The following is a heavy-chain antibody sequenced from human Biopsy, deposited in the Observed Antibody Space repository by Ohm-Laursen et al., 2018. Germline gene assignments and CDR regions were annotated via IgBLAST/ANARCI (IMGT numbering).Heavy chain of an antibody. CDR1: GFMFSSYG. Sequence: SLRLSCAASGFMFSSYGMHWVRQAPGKGLEWVAVIYYDGLNKEYADSVKGRFTISRDNSKNTLFLRMNSLRAEDAAVYYCARDGIVVVPAAFHLDNWGPGTLVTVSS. J-gene: IGHJ4*02. CDR3: ARDGIVVVPAAFHLDN. V-gene: IGHV3-33*01. CDR2: IYYDGLNK. D-gene: IGHD2-2*01.